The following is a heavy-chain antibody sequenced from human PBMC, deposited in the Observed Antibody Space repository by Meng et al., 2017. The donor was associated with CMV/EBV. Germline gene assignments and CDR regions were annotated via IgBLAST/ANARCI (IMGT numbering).Heavy chain of an antibody. CDR2: ISAYNGNT. Sequence: ASVKVSCKASGYTFTSYGISWVRQAPGQGLEWMGWISAYNGNTNYAQKLQGRVTMTTDTSTSTAYMELRSLRSDDTAVYYCARDLWKYYDFWSGYRYLDYWGQGTLVTV. J-gene: IGHJ4*02. V-gene: IGHV1-18*01. CDR3: ARDLWKYYDFWSGYRYLDY. D-gene: IGHD3-3*01. CDR1: GYTFTSYG.